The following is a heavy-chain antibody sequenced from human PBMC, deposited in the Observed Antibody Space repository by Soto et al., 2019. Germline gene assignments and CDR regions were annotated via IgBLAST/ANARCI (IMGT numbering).Heavy chain of an antibody. Sequence: ASVKVSCKASGGTFRNYAITWVRQAPGQGLEWMGGIIPLFATSNYAQKFLGRLTFTADESAGTAYMELSSLRSEDTAVYYCAAVIHTNPYNSPQYFDHWGQGTLVTVSS. J-gene: IGHJ4*02. CDR2: IIPLFATS. CDR1: GGTFRNYA. D-gene: IGHD1-20*01. CDR3: AAVIHTNPYNSPQYFDH. V-gene: IGHV1-69*13.